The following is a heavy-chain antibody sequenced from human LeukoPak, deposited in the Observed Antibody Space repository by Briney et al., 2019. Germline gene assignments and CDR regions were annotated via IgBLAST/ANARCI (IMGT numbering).Heavy chain of an antibody. V-gene: IGHV4-39*01. D-gene: IGHD5-12*01. CDR1: GGFITSDSYY. CDR2: IKYGGTT. CDR3: ARLGTYSGNLFDN. Sequence: SQTLSLTCTVSGGFITSDSYYWVWVRQPPGKGLEWTGSIKYGGTTFYSSSLQSRITLSMDASKNQFSLRLTSVAAADTAVYYCARLGTYSGNLFDNWGQGTLVTVSS. J-gene: IGHJ4*02.